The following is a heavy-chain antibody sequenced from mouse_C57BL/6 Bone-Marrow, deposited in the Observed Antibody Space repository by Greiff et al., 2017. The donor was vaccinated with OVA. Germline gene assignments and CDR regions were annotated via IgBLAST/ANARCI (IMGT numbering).Heavy chain of an antibody. Sequence: VQLQQPGAELVRPGSSVKLSCTASGYTFTSYWMDWVKQRPGQGLEWIGNINPYDSETHYNQKFKDKATFTVDKSSSTAFMQIRSQTAEESAVYYGARGHYWGQGTTLTVSS. V-gene: IGHV1-61*01. CDR1: GYTFTSYW. CDR2: INPYDSET. CDR3: ARGHY. J-gene: IGHJ2*01.